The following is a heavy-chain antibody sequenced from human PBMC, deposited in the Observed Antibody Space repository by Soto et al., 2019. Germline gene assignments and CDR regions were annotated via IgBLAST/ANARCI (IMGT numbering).Heavy chain of an antibody. D-gene: IGHD3-3*01. J-gene: IGHJ5*02. V-gene: IGHV2-5*02. Sequence: SGPTLVNPTQTLTLTCTFSGFSLSTSGVGVGWIRQPPGKALEWLALIYWDDDKRYSPSLKSRLTITKDTSKNQVVLTMTNMDPVDTATYYCAHSLDDFWSGHYTSNWFDPWGQGTLVTVSS. CDR1: GFSLSTSGVG. CDR3: AHSLDDFWSGHYTSNWFDP. CDR2: IYWDDDK.